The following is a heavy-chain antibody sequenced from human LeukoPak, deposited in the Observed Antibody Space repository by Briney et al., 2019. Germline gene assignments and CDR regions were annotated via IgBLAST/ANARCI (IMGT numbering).Heavy chain of an antibody. CDR1: GGSISSYY. D-gene: IGHD3-22*01. Sequence: SETLSLTCTVSGGSISSYYWSWIRQPPGKGLEWIGYIYYSGSTNYNPSLKSRVTISVDTSKNQFSLKLSSVTAAGTAVYYCARGWYYYDSSGYYLNWFDPWGQGTLVTVSS. V-gene: IGHV4-59*01. CDR3: ARGWYYYDSSGYYLNWFDP. CDR2: IYYSGST. J-gene: IGHJ5*02.